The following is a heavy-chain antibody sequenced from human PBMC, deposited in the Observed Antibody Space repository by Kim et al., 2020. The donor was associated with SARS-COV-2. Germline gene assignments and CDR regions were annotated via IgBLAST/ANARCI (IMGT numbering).Heavy chain of an antibody. CDR3: ARFETGYSSSWYSDY. CDR2: INPNSGRT. J-gene: IGHJ4*02. CDR1: RYTFTDYF. Sequence: VSVKVSCKASRYTFTDYFIQWVRQAPGQGLEWMGWINPNSGRTNYAQKFQGRVTMTRDTSISTAYMELNSLRSDDTAVYYCARFETGYSSSWYSDYWGQGTLVTVSS. V-gene: IGHV1-2*02. D-gene: IGHD6-13*01.